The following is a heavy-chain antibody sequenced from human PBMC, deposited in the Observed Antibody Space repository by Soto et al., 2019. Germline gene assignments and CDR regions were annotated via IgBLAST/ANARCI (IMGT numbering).Heavy chain of an antibody. Sequence: QVQLQESGPGLVKPSQTLSLTCTVSGGSISSGDYYWRWIRQPPGKGLEWIGYIYYSGSTYYNPSLKRRLIISGDTSKNQFSLKLSSVTAADTAVYYCARWASRLSFDYWGQGTLVTVSS. CDR1: GGSISSGDYY. CDR3: ARWASRLSFDY. CDR2: IYYSGST. J-gene: IGHJ4*02. V-gene: IGHV4-30-4*01.